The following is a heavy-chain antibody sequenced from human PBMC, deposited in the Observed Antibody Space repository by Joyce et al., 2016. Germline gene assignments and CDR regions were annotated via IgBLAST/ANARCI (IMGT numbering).Heavy chain of an antibody. CDR2: IYYSGST. CDR1: GGSISIHY. CDR3: ARGLGTPYGMDV. J-gene: IGHJ6*02. D-gene: IGHD7-27*01. V-gene: IGHV4-59*11. Sequence: QVQLQESGPGLVKPSETLSLTCTVSGGSISIHYWSWIRQPPGKRLEWMGYIYYSGSTNYSPSLKSRVTISVATSKNQFSLKLRSVSAADTAVYYCARGLGTPYGMDVWGQGTTVTVSS.